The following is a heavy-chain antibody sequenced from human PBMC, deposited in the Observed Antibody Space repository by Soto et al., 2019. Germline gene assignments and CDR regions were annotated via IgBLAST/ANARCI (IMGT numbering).Heavy chain of an antibody. J-gene: IGHJ4*02. Sequence: QVQLVESGGGVVQPGRSLRLSCVVSGFSFSDYGMHWVRQAPGKGLEWVAVIPYDGSNQYYADSVKGRFTISRDNSKNTLYLQMNSLRAEDTAVYYCAKDPEYRRSTLRNYFDYWGQGTLVTVSS. V-gene: IGHV3-30*18. D-gene: IGHD6-6*01. CDR2: IPYDGSNQ. CDR1: GFSFSDYG. CDR3: AKDPEYRRSTLRNYFDY.